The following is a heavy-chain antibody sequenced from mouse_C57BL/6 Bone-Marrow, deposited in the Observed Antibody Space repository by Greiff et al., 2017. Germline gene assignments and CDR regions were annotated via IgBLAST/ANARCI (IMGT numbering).Heavy chain of an antibody. J-gene: IGHJ2*01. Sequence: EVMLVESGGGLVKPGGSLKLSCAASGFTFSSYAMSWVRQTPEKRLEWVATISDGGSYTSYPDNVKGRFTISRDNAKNNLYLQMSHMKKEDTAMYYCAGESGLCRYYFDYRGQGTTLTVSS. V-gene: IGHV5-4*01. D-gene: IGHD3-1*01. CDR2: ISDGGSYT. CDR1: GFTFSSYA. CDR3: AGESGLCRYYFDY.